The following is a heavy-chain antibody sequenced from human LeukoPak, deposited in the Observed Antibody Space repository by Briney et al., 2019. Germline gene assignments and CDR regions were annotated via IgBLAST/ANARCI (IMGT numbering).Heavy chain of an antibody. D-gene: IGHD4-11*01. CDR2: IIPIFGAA. V-gene: IGHV1-69*13. CDR3: ARSPTAPYYYYMDV. Sequence: SVKVSCKASGGTFSSYAISWVRQAPGQGLEWMGGIIPIFGAANYAQKFQGRVTITADESTSTAYMELSSLRSEDTAVYYCARSPTAPYYYYMDVWGKGTTVTVSS. CDR1: GGTFSSYA. J-gene: IGHJ6*03.